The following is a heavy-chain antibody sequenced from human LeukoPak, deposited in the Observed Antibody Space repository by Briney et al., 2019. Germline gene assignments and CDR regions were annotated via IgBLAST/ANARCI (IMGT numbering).Heavy chain of an antibody. J-gene: IGHJ3*02. CDR3: ARGGGIVVVPAAMGYAFDI. CDR2: INHSGRT. D-gene: IGHD2-2*01. V-gene: IGHV4-34*01. CDR1: GGSFSVYY. Sequence: PSETLSLTCAVYGGSFSVYYWSWLRQPPGKGLEWLGEINHSGRTNYNPSLKSRVTISVDTSQNQFSLKLSSVTAADTAVYYCARGGGIVVVPAAMGYAFDIWGQGTMVTVSS.